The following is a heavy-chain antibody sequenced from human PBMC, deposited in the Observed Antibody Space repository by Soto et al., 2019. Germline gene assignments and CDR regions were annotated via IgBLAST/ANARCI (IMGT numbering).Heavy chain of an antibody. CDR1: GFTFSSYD. D-gene: IGHD6-19*01. V-gene: IGHV3-13*01. CDR2: VSTAGDT. Sequence: EVQLVESGGGLVQPGGSLRLSCAASGFTFSSYDMHWVRQATGKGLEWASAVSTAGDTYYPGSVKGRFTISRENAKNSLYLQMNSLRAGDTAVYYCARGTSSGYYYMDVWGKGTRVTVSS. J-gene: IGHJ6*03. CDR3: ARGTSSGYYYMDV.